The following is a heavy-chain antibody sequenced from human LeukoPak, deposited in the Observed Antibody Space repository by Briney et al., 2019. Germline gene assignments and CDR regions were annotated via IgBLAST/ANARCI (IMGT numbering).Heavy chain of an antibody. CDR3: ARHEAGSSGWLGDAFDI. D-gene: IGHD6-19*01. V-gene: IGHV5-51*01. Sequence: GESLKISCKGSGYSFTSYWIGWVRQMPGKGLEWMGIIYPGDSDTRYSPSFQGQVTISADESISTAYLQWSSLKASDTAMYYCARHEAGSSGWLGDAFDIWGQGTMVTVSS. CDR2: IYPGDSDT. J-gene: IGHJ3*02. CDR1: GYSFTSYW.